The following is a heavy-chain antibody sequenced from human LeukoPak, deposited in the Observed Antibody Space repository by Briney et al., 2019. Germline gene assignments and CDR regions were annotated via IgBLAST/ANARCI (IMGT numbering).Heavy chain of an antibody. CDR3: ARHLGWGHDSSGYGNAFDI. CDR1: GYRFTSYW. D-gene: IGHD3-22*01. J-gene: IGHJ3*02. CDR2: IYLVDSDT. V-gene: IGHV5-51*01. Sequence: KPGESLKISCQGSGYRFTSYWIGWVRQMPGKGLGWMGIIYLVDSDTRYSPSFQGQVTISADKSISTAYLQWSSLKASDTAMYYCARHLGWGHDSSGYGNAFDIWGQGTMVTVSS.